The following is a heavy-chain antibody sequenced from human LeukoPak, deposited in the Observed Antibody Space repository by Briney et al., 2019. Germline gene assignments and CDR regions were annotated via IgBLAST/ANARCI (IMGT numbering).Heavy chain of an antibody. V-gene: IGHV3-15*01. J-gene: IGHJ6*03. CDR1: GFTFSNAG. D-gene: IGHD3-10*01. Sequence: GGSLRLSCTASGFTFSNAGMNWVRQAPGKGLEWVGRIKTKSEGGTSDYAAPAKGRFTISRDDSKNALFLQMDSLKSDDTAMYYCTTEFKELGSFFYFYYMDVWGTGTTVTISS. CDR2: IKTKSEGGTS. CDR3: TTEFKELGSFFYFYYMDV.